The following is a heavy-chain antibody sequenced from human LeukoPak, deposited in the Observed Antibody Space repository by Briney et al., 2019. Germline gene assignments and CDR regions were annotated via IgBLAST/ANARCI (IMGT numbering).Heavy chain of an antibody. J-gene: IGHJ4*02. CDR2: IYHSGST. Sequence: TSETLSLTCTVSGGSISSGGYYWSWIRQPPGKGLEWIGYIYHSGSTYYNPSLKSRVTISVDTSKNQFSLKLSSVIAADTAVYYCARGAREVGATAFDYWGQGTLVTVSS. V-gene: IGHV4-30-2*01. CDR3: ARGAREVGATAFDY. D-gene: IGHD1-26*01. CDR1: GGSISSGGYY.